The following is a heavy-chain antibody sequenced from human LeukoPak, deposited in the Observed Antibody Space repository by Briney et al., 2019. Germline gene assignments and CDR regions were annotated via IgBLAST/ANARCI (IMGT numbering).Heavy chain of an antibody. D-gene: IGHD3-22*01. CDR1: GGSISYYY. J-gene: IGHJ4*02. Sequence: PSETLSLTCTASGGSISYYYWSWIRKPAGKGLEWIGRIYTSGSTNYNPSVKSRVTMSVDTSKNQFSLKLSSVTAADTAVYYCARGSYDSSGYLIDYWGQGTLVTVSS. CDR3: ARGSYDSSGYLIDY. V-gene: IGHV4-4*07. CDR2: IYTSGST.